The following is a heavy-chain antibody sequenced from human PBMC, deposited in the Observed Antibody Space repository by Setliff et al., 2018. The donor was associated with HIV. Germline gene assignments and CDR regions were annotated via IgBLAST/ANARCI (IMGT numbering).Heavy chain of an antibody. CDR2: IYHSEST. D-gene: IGHD6-19*01. J-gene: IGHJ4*02. V-gene: IGHV4-39*07. CDR1: GGSINSTSYY. Sequence: SETLSLTCTVSGGSINSTSYYWGWIRQPPGKGLEWIGSIYHSESTYYNPSLKSRVTISVDTSKNQFSLKLSSVTAADTAVYYCASLPYSSGWYLDYWGQGTLVTVSS. CDR3: ASLPYSSGWYLDY.